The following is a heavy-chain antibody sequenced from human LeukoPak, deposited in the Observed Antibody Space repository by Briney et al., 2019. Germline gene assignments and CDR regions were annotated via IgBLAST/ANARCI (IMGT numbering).Heavy chain of an antibody. CDR2: VDYSGST. V-gene: IGHV4-59*01. J-gene: IGHJ3*02. CDR3: ARVGSYSFDI. D-gene: IGHD1-26*01. CDR1: GGSISTYY. Sequence: SETLSLTCTVSGGSISTYYWSWIRQSPGEGLEWIGYVDYSGSTNYNSSLKSRVTISVDTSKNHFSLKWSSVTAADTAVCYCARVGSYSFDIWGQGTMVTVSS.